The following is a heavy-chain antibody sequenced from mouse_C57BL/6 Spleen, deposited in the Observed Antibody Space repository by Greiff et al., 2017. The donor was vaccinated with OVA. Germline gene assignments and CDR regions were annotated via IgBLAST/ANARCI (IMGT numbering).Heavy chain of an antibody. D-gene: IGHD1-1*01. CDR1: GFTFSSYA. J-gene: IGHJ4*01. CDR2: ISSGGDYI. V-gene: IGHV5-9-1*02. Sequence: EVKLVESGEGLVKPGGSLKLSCAASGFTFSSYAMSWVRQTPEKRLEWVAYISSGGDYIYYADTVKGRFTISRDNARNTLYLQMSSLKSEDTAMYYCTRYYGSSGMDYWGQGTSVTVAS. CDR3: TRYYGSSGMDY.